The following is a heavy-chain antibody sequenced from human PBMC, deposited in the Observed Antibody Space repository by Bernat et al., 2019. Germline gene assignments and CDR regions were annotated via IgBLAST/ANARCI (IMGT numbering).Heavy chain of an antibody. CDR1: GFTLSSYS. CDR3: ARGTTYYDNLTGNLPSGCYYGMDV. D-gene: IGHD3-9*01. CDR2: ISSSSSSI. Sequence: EVQLVESGGGLVQPGGSLRLFCAASGFTLSSYSMNWVRQAPGKGLEWVSYISSSSSSIYYADPVKGRFTISRDNAKNSLYLQINSLRAEDTAVYYCARGTTYYDNLTGNLPSGCYYGMDVWGQGTTVTVSS. V-gene: IGHV3-48*01. J-gene: IGHJ6*02.